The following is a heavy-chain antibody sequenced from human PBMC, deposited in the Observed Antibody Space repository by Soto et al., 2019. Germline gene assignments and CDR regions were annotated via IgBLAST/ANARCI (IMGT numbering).Heavy chain of an antibody. V-gene: IGHV4-61*01. J-gene: IGHJ4*02. D-gene: IGHD3-9*01. CDR2: IYYSGST. CDR3: ARDLSLAY. CDR1: GGSVSSGSYY. Sequence: PSETLSLTCTVSGGSVSSGSYYWSWIRQPPGKGLEWIGYIYYSGSTNYNPSLKSRVTISVDTSKNQFSLKLSSVTAADTAVYYCARDLSLAYWGQGTLVTVSS.